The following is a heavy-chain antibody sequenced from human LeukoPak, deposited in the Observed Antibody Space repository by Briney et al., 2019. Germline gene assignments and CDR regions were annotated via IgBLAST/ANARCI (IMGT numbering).Heavy chain of an antibody. V-gene: IGHV1-46*01. CDR2: INPSGGST. Sequence: ASVKVSCKASGYTFTSYSMNWVRQAPGQGLEWIGIINPSGGSTNYAQKFQGRVTMTRDMSTSTVYMELSSLRSEDTAVYYCARECGGGACYDAFDIWGQGTMVTVSS. D-gene: IGHD2-21*02. J-gene: IGHJ3*02. CDR1: GYTFTSYS. CDR3: ARECGGGACYDAFDI.